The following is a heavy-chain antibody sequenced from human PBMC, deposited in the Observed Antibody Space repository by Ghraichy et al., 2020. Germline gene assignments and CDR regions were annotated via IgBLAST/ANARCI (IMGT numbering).Heavy chain of an antibody. Sequence: SETLSLTCTVSGGSINDYYWSWIRQPSGRGLEWMGYVHYRGTTNYNPSLRSRVIMSVDTSKNQFSLRLTSVTAADTAVYYCASLNYHVLTGHSSNYHYIDVWGKGTTVTVSS. CDR1: GGSINDYY. J-gene: IGHJ6*03. CDR3: ASLNYHVLTGHSSNYHYIDV. D-gene: IGHD3-9*01. CDR2: VHYRGTT. V-gene: IGHV4-59*01.